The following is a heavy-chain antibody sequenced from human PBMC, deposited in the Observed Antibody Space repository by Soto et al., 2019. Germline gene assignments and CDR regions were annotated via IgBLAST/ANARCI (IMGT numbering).Heavy chain of an antibody. CDR3: ARDLSPEHEYGDYSFDY. V-gene: IGHV3-30-3*01. D-gene: IGHD4-17*01. CDR1: GFTFSSYA. Sequence: QVQLVESGGGVVQPGRSLRLSCAASGFTFSSYAMHWVRQAPGKGLEWVAVISYDGNNKHYADSVKGRFTISRHNSKNTLHLQMSSLRAEDTAVYYCARDLSPEHEYGDYSFDYWGQGTLVTVSS. CDR2: ISYDGNNK. J-gene: IGHJ4*02.